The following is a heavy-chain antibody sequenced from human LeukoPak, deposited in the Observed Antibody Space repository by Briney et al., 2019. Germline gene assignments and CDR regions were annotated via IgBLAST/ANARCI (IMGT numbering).Heavy chain of an antibody. CDR2: IQFDGSHI. CDR3: AKTSDQLLYSKLDY. D-gene: IGHD2-8*01. Sequence: GGSLRLSCAASGLTFSSCGMHWVRQAPGKGLEGVAFIQFDGSHIFYTDSVRGRFTISRDNSKNTLYLQMSSLRAEDTAVFYCAKTSDQLLYSKLDYWGQGTLVTVSS. J-gene: IGHJ4*02. V-gene: IGHV3-30*02. CDR1: GLTFSSCG.